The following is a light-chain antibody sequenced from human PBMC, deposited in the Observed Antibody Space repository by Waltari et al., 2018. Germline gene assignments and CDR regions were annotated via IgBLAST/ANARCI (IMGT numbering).Light chain of an antibody. J-gene: IGLJ2*01. CDR3: HSRDTLSTRV. Sequence: SSELTQDPAVSVALGQTVTITCQGDSLRRFYASWYQQRPGQAPLLIFYGQDNRPSGIPDRFSGSTSGDAASLTITGAQAEDEADYYCHSRDTLSTRVFGGGTRLTV. CDR2: GQD. V-gene: IGLV3-19*01. CDR1: SLRRFY.